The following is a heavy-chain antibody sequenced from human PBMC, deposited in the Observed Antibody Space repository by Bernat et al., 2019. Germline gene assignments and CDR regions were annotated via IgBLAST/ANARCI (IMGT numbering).Heavy chain of an antibody. J-gene: IGHJ5*02. CDR3: ARHYLPSGSYSFWFDP. CDR2: ISYTGST. CDR1: VDSIGIYY. Sequence: QVQLQESGPGLVKPSETLSLTCTVSVDSIGIYYWSWIRQPPGKGLEWIAYISYTGSTNYNPSLKSRVIISIDTSKSQVSLELSSVTAADTAVYYCARHYLPSGSYSFWFDPWGQGTLVTVSS. D-gene: IGHD3-10*01. V-gene: IGHV4-59*01.